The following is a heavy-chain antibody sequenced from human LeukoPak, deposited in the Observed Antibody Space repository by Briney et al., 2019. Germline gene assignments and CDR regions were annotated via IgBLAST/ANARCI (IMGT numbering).Heavy chain of an antibody. CDR2: MYYNGNT. CDR1: GASISSSY. J-gene: IGHJ3*02. CDR3: VRGNYDNRGYSNAFDI. Sequence: SETLSLTCTVSGASISSSYWSWVRQPPGKRLEWIGFMYYNGNTNSNPSLKSRVTISVDTSKNQFSLKLTSVTAADTAVYYCVRGNYDNRGYSNAFDIWGQGAMVTVSS. D-gene: IGHD3-22*01. V-gene: IGHV4-59*01.